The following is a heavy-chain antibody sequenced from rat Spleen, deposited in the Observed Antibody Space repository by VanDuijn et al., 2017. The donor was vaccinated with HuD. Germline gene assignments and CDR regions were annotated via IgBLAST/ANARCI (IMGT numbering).Heavy chain of an antibody. D-gene: IGHD5-1*01. V-gene: IGHV5-25*01. Sequence: EVQLVESGGGLVQPGRSLKLSCAASGFTFSNYYMAWVRQAPTKGLEWVAYISTGGGSTYYRDSVKGRFSISRDDAKSTLYLQMDSLRSEDTATYYCARHPQLGAYWYFDFWGPGTMVTVSS. CDR1: GFTFSNYY. CDR3: ARHPQLGAYWYFDF. CDR2: ISTGGGST. J-gene: IGHJ1*01.